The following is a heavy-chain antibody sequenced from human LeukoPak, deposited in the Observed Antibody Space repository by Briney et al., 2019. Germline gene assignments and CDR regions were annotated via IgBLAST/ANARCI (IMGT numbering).Heavy chain of an antibody. V-gene: IGHV1-46*01. CDR2: INPSGGST. J-gene: IGHJ3*02. D-gene: IGHD1-1*01. Sequence: ASVKVSCKATGYTFTSYYMHWVRQAPGQGLEWMGIINPSGGSTSYAQKFQGRVTMTRDTSTSTVYMELSSLRSEDTAVYYCARTQLTRGDAFDIWGQGTMVTVSS. CDR1: GYTFTSYY. CDR3: ARTQLTRGDAFDI.